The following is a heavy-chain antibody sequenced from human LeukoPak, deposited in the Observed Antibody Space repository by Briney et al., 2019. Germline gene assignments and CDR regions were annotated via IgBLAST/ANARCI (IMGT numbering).Heavy chain of an antibody. CDR2: ISGSGGST. D-gene: IGHD3-22*01. J-gene: IGHJ4*02. V-gene: IGHV3-23*01. CDR1: GFTFSNDA. Sequence: PGGSLRLSCAASGFTFSNDAMGWVRQAPGKGLEWVAGISGSGGSTNNAESVKGRFTISRDNPKKTLFLQMRTLRAEDTAVYFCAKRGVVIRVILVGFHKEAYYFDSWGQGALVSLSS. CDR3: AKRGVVIRVILVGFHKEAYYFDS.